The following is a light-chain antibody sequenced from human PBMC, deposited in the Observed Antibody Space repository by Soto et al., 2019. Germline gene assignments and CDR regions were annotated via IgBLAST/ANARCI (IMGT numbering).Light chain of an antibody. Sequence: DIQMTQSPSSLSASVGNRVTITCRASQSISTYLKWYQKKPGKAPNLLIYDASRLQSGVPSRFSGSGGGTDFTLSISSVQPEDFATYFCQQSYMDPITFGQGTRLEIK. CDR1: QSISTY. CDR3: QQSYMDPIT. J-gene: IGKJ5*01. V-gene: IGKV1-39*01. CDR2: DAS.